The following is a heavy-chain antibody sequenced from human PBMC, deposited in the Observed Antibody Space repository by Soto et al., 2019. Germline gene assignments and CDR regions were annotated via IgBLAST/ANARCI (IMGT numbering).Heavy chain of an antibody. J-gene: IGHJ3*02. Sequence: PSETLSLTCTVSGGSISSYYWSWIRQPPGKGLEWIGYIYYSGSTNYNPSLKSRVTISVDTSKNQFSLKLSSVTAADTAVYYCASMITFGGVIVNGAFDIWGQGTMVTVSS. D-gene: IGHD3-16*02. CDR1: GGSISSYY. CDR2: IYYSGST. V-gene: IGHV4-59*08. CDR3: ASMITFGGVIVNGAFDI.